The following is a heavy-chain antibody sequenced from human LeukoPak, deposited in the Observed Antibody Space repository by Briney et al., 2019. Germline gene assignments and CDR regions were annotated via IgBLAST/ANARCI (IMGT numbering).Heavy chain of an antibody. Sequence: SETPSLTCTVSGVSISSGGYYCSWIRQHPGKGLEWIGYIYYSGSTYYNPSLKSRVTISVDTSKNQFSLKLSSVTAADTAVYYCAREFWALDVWGQGTTVTVSS. CDR2: IYYSGST. CDR1: GVSISSGGYY. D-gene: IGHD3-16*01. V-gene: IGHV4-31*03. CDR3: AREFWALDV. J-gene: IGHJ6*02.